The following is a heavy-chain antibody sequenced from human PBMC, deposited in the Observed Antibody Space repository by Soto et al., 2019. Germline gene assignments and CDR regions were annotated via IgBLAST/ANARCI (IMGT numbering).Heavy chain of an antibody. CDR2: ISYDGSNK. V-gene: IGHV3-30*18. CDR3: AKDYSFKGSGSYYNLIDY. Sequence: GGSLRLSCAASGFTFSNYGMHWVRQAPGKGLEWVAVISYDGSNKYYADSVKGRFTISRDNSKNTLYLQMNSLRAEDTAVYYCAKDYSFKGSGSYYNLIDYWGQGTLVTVSS. J-gene: IGHJ4*02. D-gene: IGHD3-10*01. CDR1: GFTFSNYG.